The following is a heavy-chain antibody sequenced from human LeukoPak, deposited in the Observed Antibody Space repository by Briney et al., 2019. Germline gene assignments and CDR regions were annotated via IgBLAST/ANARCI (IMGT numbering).Heavy chain of an antibody. V-gene: IGHV3-21*01. CDR1: GFTFSSYS. Sequence: PGGSLRLSCAASGFTFSSYSMNWVRQAPGKGLEWVSSISSSSSYIYYADSVKGRFTISRDNAKNSLYLQMNSLRAEDTAVYYCARETHVLMVYAHGYYFDYWGQGTLVTVSS. J-gene: IGHJ4*02. D-gene: IGHD2-8*01. CDR3: ARETHVLMVYAHGYYFDY. CDR2: ISSSSSYI.